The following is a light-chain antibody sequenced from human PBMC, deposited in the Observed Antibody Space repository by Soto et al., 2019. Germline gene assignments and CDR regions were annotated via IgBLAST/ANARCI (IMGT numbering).Light chain of an antibody. CDR1: ASDIGDNNY. J-gene: IGLJ3*02. V-gene: IGLV2-23*01. CDR3: CSYAGGTTWV. CDR2: EGT. Sequence: QSALTQPASVSGSLGQSITISCTGTASDIGDNNYVSWYQHHPGKAPKLMIFEGTKRPSGVSDRFSASKSGYTASLTISGLRAEDEANYYCCSYAGGTTWVFGGGTKLTVL.